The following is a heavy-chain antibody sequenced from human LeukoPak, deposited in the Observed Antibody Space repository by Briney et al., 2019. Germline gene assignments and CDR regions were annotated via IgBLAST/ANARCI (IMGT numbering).Heavy chain of an antibody. J-gene: IGHJ4*02. CDR3: ARHQGSSSFHFDY. Sequence: PSETLSLTCTVSGGSISTFYWGWIRQPPGKGLEWIGYIYYSGSTNYNPSLKSRVTISVDTSKNQFSLKLSSVTAADTAVYYCARHQGSSSFHFDYWGQGTLVTVSS. CDR2: IYYSGST. D-gene: IGHD6-6*01. CDR1: GGSISTFY. V-gene: IGHV4-59*08.